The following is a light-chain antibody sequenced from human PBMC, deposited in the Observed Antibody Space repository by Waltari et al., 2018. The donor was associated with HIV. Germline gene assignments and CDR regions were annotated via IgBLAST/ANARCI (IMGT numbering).Light chain of an antibody. Sequence: NFMLTQPHSVSESPGKTVTISCTRSSGSIASNYVQWYQQRPGSSPTTVIYEDNQSPSGVPDRFSGSIDSSSNSASLTISGLKTEDEADYYCQSYDSSNEVFGTGTKVTVL. CDR2: EDN. CDR1: SGSIASNY. J-gene: IGLJ1*01. V-gene: IGLV6-57*01. CDR3: QSYDSSNEV.